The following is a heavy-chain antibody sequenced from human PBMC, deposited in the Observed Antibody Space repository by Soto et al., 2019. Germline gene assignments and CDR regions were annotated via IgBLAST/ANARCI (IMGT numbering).Heavy chain of an antibody. Sequence: EASVKVSCKASGYTFTGYYMHWVRQAPGQGLEWMGWINPNSGGTNYAQKFQGRVTMTRDTSISTAYMELSRLRSDDTAVYYCAREVGCSSTSCYKGNWFDPWGQGTLVTVSS. CDR2: INPNSGGT. CDR1: GYTFTGYY. D-gene: IGHD2-2*02. CDR3: AREVGCSSTSCYKGNWFDP. V-gene: IGHV1-2*02. J-gene: IGHJ5*02.